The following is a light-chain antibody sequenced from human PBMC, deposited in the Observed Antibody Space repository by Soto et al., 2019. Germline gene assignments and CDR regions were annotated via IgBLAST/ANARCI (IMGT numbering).Light chain of an antibody. Sequence: EIVLTQSPSTLSLSPGERATLSCRASQSVSSSYLAWYHQKPGQDPRLLIYAASSRATGIPDRFSGSGSETVFTITIIRLEPEDFAVYYCQRYGSSALTFGGGTKVEIK. CDR1: QSVSSSY. CDR2: AAS. V-gene: IGKV3-20*01. CDR3: QRYGSSALT. J-gene: IGKJ4*01.